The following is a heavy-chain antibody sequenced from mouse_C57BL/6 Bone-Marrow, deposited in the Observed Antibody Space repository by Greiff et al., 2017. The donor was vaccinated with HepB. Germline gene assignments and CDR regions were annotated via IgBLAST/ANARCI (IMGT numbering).Heavy chain of an antibody. CDR3: ATDGPSFDY. CDR1: GYTFTSYW. V-gene: IGHV1-50*01. D-gene: IGHD2-3*01. J-gene: IGHJ2*01. CDR2: IDPSDSYT. Sequence: VKLQQPGAELVKPGASVKLSCKASGYTFTSYWMQWVKQRPGQGLEWIGEIDPSDSYTNYNQKFKGKATLTVDTSSSTAYMQLSSLTSEDSAVYYCATDGPSFDYWGQGTTLTVSS.